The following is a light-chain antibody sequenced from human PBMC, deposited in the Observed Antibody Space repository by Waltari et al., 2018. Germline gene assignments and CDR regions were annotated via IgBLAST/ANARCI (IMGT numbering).Light chain of an antibody. CDR3: LVWHSTTDHHGV. J-gene: IGLJ2*01. CDR1: KIGSKG. CDR2: YDS. V-gene: IGLV3-21*04. Sequence: SYVVTQSPSVSVAPGETARITCGGDKIGSKGVNWYQQRPGQAPVLVIYYDSDRPSGIPELFSGSNTGNTATLTISWVEADDEADYYCLVWHSTTDHHGVFGGGTKLTVL.